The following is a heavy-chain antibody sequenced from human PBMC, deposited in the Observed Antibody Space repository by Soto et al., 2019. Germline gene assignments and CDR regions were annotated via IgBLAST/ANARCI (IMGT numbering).Heavy chain of an antibody. V-gene: IGHV3-9*02. CDR1: GSSSDPFT. Sequence: LRLSCVASGSSSDPFTMHWVRELPGKGLEWVAGLSWDRSTVAYADSAQGRFTISRDHAKNSVDLLMDSLRPDDTALYFCAVSSPDIVVLPSSIYFTSWGPGTQVTVSS. D-gene: IGHD2-15*01. J-gene: IGHJ4*02. CDR2: LSWDRSTV. CDR3: AVSSPDIVVLPSSIYFTS.